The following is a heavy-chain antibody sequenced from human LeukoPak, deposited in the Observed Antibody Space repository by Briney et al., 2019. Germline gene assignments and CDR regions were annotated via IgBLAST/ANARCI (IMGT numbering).Heavy chain of an antibody. CDR3: ARDVVVSGAFDI. CDR2: INHSGST. Sequence: SETLSLTCAVYGGSFSGYYWSWIRQPPGKGLEWIGEINHSGSTNYNPSLKSRVTISVDTPKNQFSLKLSSVTAADTAVYYCARDVVVSGAFDIWGQGTMVTVSS. V-gene: IGHV4-34*01. J-gene: IGHJ3*02. D-gene: IGHD2-15*01. CDR1: GGSFSGYY.